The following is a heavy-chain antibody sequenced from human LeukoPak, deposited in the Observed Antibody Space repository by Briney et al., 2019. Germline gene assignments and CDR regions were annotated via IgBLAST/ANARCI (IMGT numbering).Heavy chain of an antibody. J-gene: IGHJ4*02. D-gene: IGHD2-2*01. CDR3: ARQGPHCSSTSCLFDY. Sequence: SETLSLTCGVSGGSLSFYYWSWIRQSPGKGLEWIGSIYYSGSTYYNPSLKSRVTISVDTSKNQFSLKLSSVTAADTAVYYCARQGPHCSSTSCLFDYWGQGTLVTVSS. CDR2: IYYSGST. V-gene: IGHV4-39*01. CDR1: GGSLSFYY.